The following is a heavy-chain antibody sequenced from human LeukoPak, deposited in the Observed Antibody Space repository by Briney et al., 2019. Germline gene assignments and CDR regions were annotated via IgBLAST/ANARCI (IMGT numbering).Heavy chain of an antibody. CDR1: GFTFSSYS. CDR2: ISSSSNYI. V-gene: IGHV3-21*01. J-gene: IGHJ6*02. CDR3: AREGYCSGGSCYARDYYGMDV. D-gene: IGHD2-15*01. Sequence: GGSLRLSCAASGFTFSSYSMNWVRQAPGKGLEWVSSISSSSNYINYADSVKGRFTISRDNAKNSLYLQMNSLRAEDTAVYYCAREGYCSGGSCYARDYYGMDVWGQGTTVTVSS.